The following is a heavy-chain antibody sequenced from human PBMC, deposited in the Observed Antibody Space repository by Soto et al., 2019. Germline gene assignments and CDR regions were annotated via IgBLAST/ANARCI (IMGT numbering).Heavy chain of an antibody. V-gene: IGHV3-30*18. J-gene: IGHJ4*02. CDR1: GFPFSRYG. D-gene: IGHD1-1*01. CDR3: AKETIQVGGPNYFDY. Sequence: VQLVESGGGVVQPGRSLRLLCEASGFPFSRYGMHWVRQAPGMGLEWVAVISWDGLAQYYGDSERGRFTISRDNSQSTLYLQMNSLRTEDTAIYYCAKETIQVGGPNYFDYWGQGVLVTVSS. CDR2: ISWDGLAQ.